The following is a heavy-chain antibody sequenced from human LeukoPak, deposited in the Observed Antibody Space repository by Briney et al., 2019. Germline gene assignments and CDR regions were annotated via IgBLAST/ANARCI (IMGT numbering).Heavy chain of an antibody. V-gene: IGHV1-69*05. CDR3: AAGTGDRYYYYYMDV. CDR1: GGTFGSYA. J-gene: IGHJ6*03. D-gene: IGHD7-27*01. Sequence: ASVKVSGKASGGTFGSYAISWVRQAPGQGLEWMGGIIPIFGTANYAQKFQGRVTNTTDESTSTAYMELSSLRSEDTAVYYCAAGTGDRYYYYYMDVWGKGTTVTVSS. CDR2: IIPIFGTA.